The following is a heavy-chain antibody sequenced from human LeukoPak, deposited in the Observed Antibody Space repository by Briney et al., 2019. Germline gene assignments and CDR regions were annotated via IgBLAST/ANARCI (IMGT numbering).Heavy chain of an antibody. CDR1: GFTFSSAW. J-gene: IGHJ4*01. D-gene: IGHD3-3*01. Sequence: GGSLRLSCAASGFTFSSAWMTWVRQAPGKGLEWVGRIKSHTDGGTLDCAAPVKGRFTISRDDSKSTLYLQMNNLLTEDTAVYYCATRPPEPCDLCSGYFDYWGHGTLVTVSS. V-gene: IGHV3-15*01. CDR2: IKSHTDGGTL. CDR3: ATRPPEPCDLCSGYFDY.